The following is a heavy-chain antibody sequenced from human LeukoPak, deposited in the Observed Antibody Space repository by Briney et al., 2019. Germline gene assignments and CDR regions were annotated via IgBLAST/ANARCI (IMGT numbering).Heavy chain of an antibody. CDR3: VRHTHYYDSTITYRPQPVVY. J-gene: IGHJ4*02. CDR1: GSIFTNNW. D-gene: IGHD3-22*01. V-gene: IGHV5-51*01. Sequence: GVSLQISCESSGSIFTNNWIGWVRQLPGKVLEWMGIIYPGDSDTRYSPPFKGQVTISADKSITTAYLQWRSLRASDTAMYYCVRHTHYYDSTITYRPQPVVYGGQGNLVTVSS. CDR2: IYPGDSDT.